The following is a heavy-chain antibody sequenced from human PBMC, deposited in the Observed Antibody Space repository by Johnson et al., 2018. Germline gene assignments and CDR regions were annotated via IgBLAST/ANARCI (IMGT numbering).Heavy chain of an antibody. D-gene: IGHD3-10*01. CDR1: GGSISSYY. CDR2: IYYSGRT. J-gene: IGHJ6*03. Sequence: QVQLQESGPGLVKPSETLSLTCTVSGGSISSYYWSWIRQPPGKGLECIGYIYYSGRTNYNPSRKSRVPISVDTSKNQFSLKLSSVTAADTAGYYCARDDGWFGDPYYYYYMDVWGKGTTVTVSS. CDR3: ARDDGWFGDPYYYYYMDV. V-gene: IGHV4-59*01.